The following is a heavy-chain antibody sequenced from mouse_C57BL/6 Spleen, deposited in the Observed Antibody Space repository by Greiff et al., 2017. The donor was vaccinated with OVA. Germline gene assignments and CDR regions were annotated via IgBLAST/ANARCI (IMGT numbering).Heavy chain of an antibody. CDR1: GFTFSDYG. CDR3: ARSWSYYGSSYFAY. Sequence: EVQRVESGGGLVKPGGSLKLSCAASGFTFSDYGMHWVRQAPEKGLEWVAYISSGSSTIYYADTVKGRFTISRDNAKNTLFLQMTSLRSEDTAMYYCARSWSYYGSSYFAYWGQGTLVTVSA. D-gene: IGHD1-1*01. CDR2: ISSGSSTI. J-gene: IGHJ3*01. V-gene: IGHV5-17*01.